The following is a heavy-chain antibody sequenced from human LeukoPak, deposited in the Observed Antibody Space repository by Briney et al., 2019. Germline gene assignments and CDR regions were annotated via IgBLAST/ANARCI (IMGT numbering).Heavy chain of an antibody. Sequence: GASVKVSCKASGGTFSSYAISWVRQAPGQGLEWMGGIIPIFGTANYAQKFQGRVTITADESTSTAYMELSSLRSEDTAVYYCANGQNYYDNPRLDVWGQGTTVTVSS. D-gene: IGHD3-22*01. CDR2: IIPIFGTA. CDR1: GGTFSSYA. CDR3: ANGQNYYDNPRLDV. J-gene: IGHJ6*02. V-gene: IGHV1-69*01.